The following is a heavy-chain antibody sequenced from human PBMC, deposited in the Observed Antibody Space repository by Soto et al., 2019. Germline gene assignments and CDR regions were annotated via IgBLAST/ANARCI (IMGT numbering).Heavy chain of an antibody. J-gene: IGHJ4*02. CDR3: ARAFEDYGDYYFDY. CDR2: IYYSGST. Sequence: PSETLSLTCTVSGGSISSYYWSWIRQPPGKGLEWIGYIYYSGSTNYNPSLKSRVTISVDTSKNQFSLKLSSVTAADTAVYYCARAFEDYGDYYFDYWGQGTLVTVSS. V-gene: IGHV4-59*01. CDR1: GGSISSYY. D-gene: IGHD4-17*01.